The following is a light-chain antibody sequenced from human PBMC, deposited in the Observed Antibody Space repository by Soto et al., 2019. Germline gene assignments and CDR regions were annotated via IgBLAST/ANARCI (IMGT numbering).Light chain of an antibody. CDR1: QSINSW. V-gene: IGKV1-5*03. CDR2: KAS. Sequence: DIQMTQSPSSLFASVGDRVTITCRASQSINSWLAWYQQKSGKAPKLLIYKASSLESGVPSRFSGSGSGTEFTLTISSLQPDDFATYYCQQYNSYSTFGQGTKVDIK. CDR3: QQYNSYST. J-gene: IGKJ1*01.